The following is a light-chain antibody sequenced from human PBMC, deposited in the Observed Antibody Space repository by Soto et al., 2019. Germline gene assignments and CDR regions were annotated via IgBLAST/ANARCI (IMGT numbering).Light chain of an antibody. Sequence: GDRVTITCRASQSVSSWLAWYQQKPGEAPKLLIYDASSLESGVPSRFSGSGSGTEFTLTISSLQPDDFATYYCQHYNSYSEAFGQGTKVELK. J-gene: IGKJ1*01. CDR3: QHYNSYSEA. CDR2: DAS. CDR1: QSVSSW. V-gene: IGKV1-5*01.